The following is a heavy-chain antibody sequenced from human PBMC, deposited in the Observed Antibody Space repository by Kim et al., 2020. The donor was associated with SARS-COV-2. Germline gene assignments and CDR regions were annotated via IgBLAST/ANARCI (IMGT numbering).Heavy chain of an antibody. D-gene: IGHD3-16*01. CDR1: GFTFSSYW. CDR2: LDADGTKT. Sequence: GGSLRLSCVASGFTFSSYWMHWVRQSPEKGLVWVSRLDADGTKTNYVDSVEGRFTISRDNAKNTLYLHMNSLRAEDTAMYFCARSPGGIFDLWGRGTPVTVSP. J-gene: IGHJ2*01. CDR3: ARSPGGIFDL. V-gene: IGHV3-74*01.